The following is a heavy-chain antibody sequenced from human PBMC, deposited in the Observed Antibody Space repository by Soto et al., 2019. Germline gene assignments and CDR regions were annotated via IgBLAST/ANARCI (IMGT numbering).Heavy chain of an antibody. V-gene: IGHV1-3*01. J-gene: IGHJ6*03. Sequence: ASVKVSCKASGYTFRSYAMHWVRQAPGQGLEWMGWINAGNGDTEYSQKFQGRVTLTRDTSTSTVYVELSSLRSDDTAVYFCVRATAARQRDYSYKYYLHIWGKGTTVTVSS. CDR3: VRATAARQRDYSYKYYLHI. CDR2: INAGNGDT. D-gene: IGHD6-6*01. CDR1: GYTFRSYA.